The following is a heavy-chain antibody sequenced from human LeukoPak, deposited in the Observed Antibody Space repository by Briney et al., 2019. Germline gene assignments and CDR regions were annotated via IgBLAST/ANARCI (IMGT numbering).Heavy chain of an antibody. J-gene: IGHJ3*02. CDR2: ISGSGGST. D-gene: IGHD6-19*01. Sequence: GGSLRLSCAASGFTFTSYVMSWVRQAPGKGLEWVSIISGSGGSTNYADSVKGRFTISRDNSRSTLYLQMHSLRAEDTAVYYCAKDRSIYSSGWYDAFDIWGQGTMVTVSS. CDR3: AKDRSIYSSGWYDAFDI. CDR1: GFTFTSYV. V-gene: IGHV3-23*01.